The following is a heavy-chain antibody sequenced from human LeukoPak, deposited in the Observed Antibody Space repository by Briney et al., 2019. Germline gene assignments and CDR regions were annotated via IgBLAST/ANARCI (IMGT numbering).Heavy chain of an antibody. D-gene: IGHD3-10*01. Sequence: GSGPALVKPTQTLTLTCTFSGFSLSTSGMCVSWIRQPPGKALEWLARIDWYDDKYYSTSLKTRLTISKDTSKNQVVLTMTNMDPVDTATYYCARIAPRDYYGSGTYLDYWGQGTLVTVSS. J-gene: IGHJ4*02. V-gene: IGHV2-70*11. CDR1: GFSLSTSGMC. CDR3: ARIAPRDYYGSGTYLDY. CDR2: IDWYDDK.